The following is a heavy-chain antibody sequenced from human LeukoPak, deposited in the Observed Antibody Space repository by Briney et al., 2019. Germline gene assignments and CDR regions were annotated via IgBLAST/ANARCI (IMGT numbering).Heavy chain of an antibody. CDR2: INPNSGDT. J-gene: IGHJ4*02. CDR1: GYTFTGYY. Sequence: ASVKVSCKASGYTFTGYYMHWVRQAPGQGLEWMGWINPNSGDTNYAQKFQGRVTMTRDTSISTTYMELSRLRSDGTAVYYCARRLIVGATLDYWGQGTLVTVSS. CDR3: ARRLIVGATLDY. D-gene: IGHD1-26*01. V-gene: IGHV1-2*02.